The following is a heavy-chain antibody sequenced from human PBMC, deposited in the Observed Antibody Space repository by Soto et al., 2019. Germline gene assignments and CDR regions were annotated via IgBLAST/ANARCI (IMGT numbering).Heavy chain of an antibody. CDR3: AKVGNYYQYGMDV. V-gene: IGHV3-23*01. Sequence: SLRLSCAASGFTFSSYAMSCVRQAPGKGLEWVSDISGSGGSTYYADSVKGRFTISRDNSKNTLYLQMNSLRAEDTAIYYCAKVGNYYQYGMDVWGQGTTVTVS. D-gene: IGHD3-10*01. CDR2: ISGSGGST. CDR1: GFTFSSYA. J-gene: IGHJ6*02.